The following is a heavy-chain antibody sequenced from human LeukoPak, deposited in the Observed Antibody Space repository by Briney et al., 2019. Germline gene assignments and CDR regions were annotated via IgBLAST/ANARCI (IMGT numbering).Heavy chain of an antibody. V-gene: IGHV3-30*02. CDR1: GFTFSSYG. J-gene: IGHJ1*01. CDR3: AKDEAQYFQH. Sequence: GGSLRLSCAASGFTFSSYGMHWVRQAPGKGLEWVAVIWYDGSNKYYADSVKGRFTISRDNSKNTVHLQMNSLRVEDTAVYYCAKDEAQYFQHWGQGTLVTVSA. CDR2: IWYDGSNK.